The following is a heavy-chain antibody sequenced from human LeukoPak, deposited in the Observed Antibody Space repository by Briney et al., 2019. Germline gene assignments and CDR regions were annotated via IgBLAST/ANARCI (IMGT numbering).Heavy chain of an antibody. J-gene: IGHJ3*02. CDR1: GFTFSTYW. Sequence: GGSLRLSCAASGFTFSTYWMNWVRQAPGKGLEWVSSISSSSSYIYYAGSVKGRFTISRDNAKNSLYLQMNSLRAEDTAVYYCARQRYCSSTSCSDAFDIWGQGTMVTVSS. CDR3: ARQRYCSSTSCSDAFDI. D-gene: IGHD2-2*01. V-gene: IGHV3-21*01. CDR2: ISSSSSYI.